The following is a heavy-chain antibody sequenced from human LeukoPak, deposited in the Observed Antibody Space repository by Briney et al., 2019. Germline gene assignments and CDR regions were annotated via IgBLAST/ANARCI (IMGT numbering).Heavy chain of an antibody. CDR3: ARASGSYQDYYFDY. CDR2: IYYSGST. V-gene: IGHV4-59*08. Sequence: SETLSLTCTVSGGSISSYYWSWIRQPPGKGLEWIGYIYYSGSTNYNPSLKSRVTISVDTSKNQFSLKLSSVTAADTAVYYCARASGSYQDYYFDYWGQGTLVTVSS. D-gene: IGHD1-26*01. CDR1: GGSISSYY. J-gene: IGHJ4*02.